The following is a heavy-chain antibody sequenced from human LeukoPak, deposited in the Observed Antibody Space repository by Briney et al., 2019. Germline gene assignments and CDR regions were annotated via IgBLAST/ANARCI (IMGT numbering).Heavy chain of an antibody. CDR2: ISGSGGST. J-gene: IGHJ4*02. CDR1: GFTFSSYA. Sequence: GGSLRLSCAASGFTFSSYAMSWVRQAPGKGLEWVSAISGSGGSTYYADSVKGRFTISRDNSKNTLYLQINSLRAEDTAVYYCAKDRHKWYAFDYWGQGTLVTVSS. CDR3: AKDRHKWYAFDY. V-gene: IGHV3-23*01. D-gene: IGHD2-15*01.